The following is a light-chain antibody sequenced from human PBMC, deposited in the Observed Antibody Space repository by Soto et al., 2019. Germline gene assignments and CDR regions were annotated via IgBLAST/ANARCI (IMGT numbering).Light chain of an antibody. J-gene: IGLJ1*01. Sequence: QSVLTQPPSASGTPGQRNTISCSGSSSNIGDNPVNWYQQLPGAAPKLLIYINDQRPSGVPARFSGSKSGTPASLAISGLQPEDEADYYCAAWDDSLNALFGTGTKVTVL. V-gene: IGLV1-44*01. CDR1: SSNIGDNP. CDR3: AAWDDSLNAL. CDR2: IND.